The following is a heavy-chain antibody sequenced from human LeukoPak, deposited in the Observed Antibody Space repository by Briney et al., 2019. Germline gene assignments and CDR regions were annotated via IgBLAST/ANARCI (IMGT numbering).Heavy chain of an antibody. V-gene: IGHV3-48*03. CDR1: GFTFSNYE. CDR3: ARDPPPGSLTRGDYFDY. CDR2: ISSSNSTI. J-gene: IGHJ4*02. Sequence: PGGSLRLSCAASGFTFSNYEMNWVRQAPGKGLEWVSYISSSNSTIYYADSLKGRFTISRDNAKNSLSLQMNSLRAQDTAVYYCARDPPPGSLTRGDYFDYWGQGTLVTVSS. D-gene: IGHD3-9*01.